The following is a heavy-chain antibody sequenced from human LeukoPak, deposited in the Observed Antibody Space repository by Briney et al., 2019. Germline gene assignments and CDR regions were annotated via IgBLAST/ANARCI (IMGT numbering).Heavy chain of an antibody. CDR2: IASDGSST. J-gene: IGHJ4*02. V-gene: IGHV3-74*01. D-gene: IGHD3-22*01. CDR1: GFTFSSYW. Sequence: HSGGSLRLSCAASGFTFSSYWMNWVRHAPGKGLVWVSRIASDGSSTTYADSVKGRFTISRDNAKNTLYPQMNSLRAEDTAVYYCARVRVDSSGYYSPYYFDYWGQGTLVTVSS. CDR3: ARVRVDSSGYYSPYYFDY.